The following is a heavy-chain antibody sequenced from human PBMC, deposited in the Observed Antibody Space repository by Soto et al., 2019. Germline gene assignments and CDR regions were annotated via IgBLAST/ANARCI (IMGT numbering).Heavy chain of an antibody. CDR3: ARVPRGTVVVVAATLFDY. CDR1: GYTFNSYG. Sequence: ASVKVSCKASGYTFNSYGISWVRQAPGQGLEWMGWIGAYNGNTNYAQKLQGRVTMTTDTSTRTAYMELRSLRSDDTAVYYCARVPRGTVVVVAATLFDYWGQGTLVTVSS. CDR2: IGAYNGNT. V-gene: IGHV1-18*04. J-gene: IGHJ4*02. D-gene: IGHD2-15*01.